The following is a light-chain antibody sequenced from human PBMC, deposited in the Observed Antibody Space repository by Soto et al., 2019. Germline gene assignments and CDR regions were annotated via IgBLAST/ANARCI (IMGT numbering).Light chain of an antibody. J-gene: IGKJ1*01. CDR2: DAS. CDR3: QQYESYSPWT. Sequence: IQMTQSPSALSASVGDRATITCRASQSISSWLAWYQQKPGKAPKLLIYDASTLQSGVPSRYSGSGSGTEFTLTISNLQPDDFATYYCQQYESYSPWTFGQGTKV. V-gene: IGKV1-5*01. CDR1: QSISSW.